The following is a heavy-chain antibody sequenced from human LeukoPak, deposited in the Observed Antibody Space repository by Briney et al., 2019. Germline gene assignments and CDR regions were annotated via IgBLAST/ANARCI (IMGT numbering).Heavy chain of an antibody. CDR3: AVKQWLAPPPDS. CDR2: INTDGTVT. CDR1: GFTFSKYW. D-gene: IGHD6-19*01. J-gene: IGHJ4*02. Sequence: GGSLRLSCAASGFTFSKYWMLWVRQAPGKGLESVSRINTDGTVTTYADSVKGRFTVSRDNADNTMFLQMNSVRDEDTAVYYCAVKQWLAPPPDSWGQGTPVTVSS. V-gene: IGHV3-74*01.